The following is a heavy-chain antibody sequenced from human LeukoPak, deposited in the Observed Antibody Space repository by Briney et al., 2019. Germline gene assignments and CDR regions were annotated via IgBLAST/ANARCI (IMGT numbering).Heavy chain of an antibody. V-gene: IGHV4-59*01. D-gene: IGHD3-3*01. CDR1: GGSISSYY. CDR3: ARLILTTYDAFDI. Sequence: SETLSLTCTVSGGSISSYYWSWIRQPPGKGLEWIGYIYYSGSTNYNPSLKSRVTISVDTSKNQFSLELSSVTAADTAVYYCARLILTTYDAFDIWGQGTMVTVSS. J-gene: IGHJ3*02. CDR2: IYYSGST.